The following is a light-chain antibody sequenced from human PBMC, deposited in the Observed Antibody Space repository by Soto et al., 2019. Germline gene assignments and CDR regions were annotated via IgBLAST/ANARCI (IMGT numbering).Light chain of an antibody. CDR1: SSDVGRYNY. CDR3: SSYTGTSSTLYV. J-gene: IGLJ1*01. V-gene: IGLV2-14*01. Sequence: QSVLTQPASMSGSPGQSITISCTGSSSDVGRYNYVSWYQQHQGKAPKLVISEVSNRPSGVSDRFSGSKSGNTASLTISGLQSEDEADYYCSSYTGTSSTLYVFGTGTKVTVL. CDR2: EVS.